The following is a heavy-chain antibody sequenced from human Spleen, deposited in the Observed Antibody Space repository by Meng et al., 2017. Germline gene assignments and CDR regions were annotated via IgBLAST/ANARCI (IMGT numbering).Heavy chain of an antibody. J-gene: IGHJ4*02. V-gene: IGHV3-21*04. Sequence: GESLKISCAASGFTFTNYVMNWVRQAPGKGLEWVSSISSSSSYIFYADSVKGRFTISRDNAQNSLYLQMNSLKTEDTAVYYCARTHTAMVDHWGQGTLVTVSS. CDR3: ARTHTAMVDH. D-gene: IGHD5-18*01. CDR1: GFTFTNYV. CDR2: ISSSSSYI.